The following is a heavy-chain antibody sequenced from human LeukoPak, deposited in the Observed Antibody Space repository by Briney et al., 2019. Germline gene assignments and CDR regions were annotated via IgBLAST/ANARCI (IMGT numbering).Heavy chain of an antibody. Sequence: ASVKVSCKASGYTFSSYGISWVRQAPGQGLEWMGWITSYNGNTKYAQQLQGRVTMTTDTSTGTAYMELRSLRSDDTAVYYCARAGAAAGTPFDYWGQGTLVTVSS. D-gene: IGHD6-13*01. J-gene: IGHJ4*02. CDR3: ARAGAAAGTPFDY. V-gene: IGHV1-18*01. CDR1: GYTFSSYG. CDR2: ITSYNGNT.